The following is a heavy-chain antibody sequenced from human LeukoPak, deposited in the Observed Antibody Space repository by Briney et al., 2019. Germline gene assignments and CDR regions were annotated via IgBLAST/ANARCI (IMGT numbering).Heavy chain of an antibody. D-gene: IGHD4-11*01. J-gene: IGHJ4*02. V-gene: IGHV3-23*01. CDR1: GFTFSNYA. CDR2: ISVSGGST. Sequence: GGSLRLSCAASGFTFSNYAMSWVRQAPGKGLEWVSTISVSGGSTYYADSVKGRFTISRDNAKNTLYLQMNSLRAEDTAVYYCAAGRDLSKNWGQGTLVTVSS. CDR3: AAGRDLSKN.